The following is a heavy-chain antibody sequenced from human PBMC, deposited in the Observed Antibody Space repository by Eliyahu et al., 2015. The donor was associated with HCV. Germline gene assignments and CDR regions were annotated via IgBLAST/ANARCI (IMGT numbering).Heavy chain of an antibody. CDR3: ARDLEYDSSGYSPDFDY. CDR2: INSDGSST. V-gene: IGHV3-74*01. CDR1: GFXFSSYW. J-gene: IGHJ4*02. D-gene: IGHD3-22*01. Sequence: EVQLVESGGGLVQPGGSLRLSCAASGFXFSSYWMHWVRQGPGKGLVWVSRINSDGSSTSYADSVKGRFTISRDNAKNTLYLQMNSLRAEDTAVYYCARDLEYDSSGYSPDFDYWGQGTLVTVSS.